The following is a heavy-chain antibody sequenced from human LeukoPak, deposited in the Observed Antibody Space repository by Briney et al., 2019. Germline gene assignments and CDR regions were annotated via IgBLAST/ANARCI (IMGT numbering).Heavy chain of an antibody. CDR2: IHDTGST. V-gene: IGHV4-4*02. CDR1: GGSISRSNR. J-gene: IGHJ4*02. CDR3: ATYYDILSGYTFDY. D-gene: IGHD3-9*01. Sequence: PSETLSLTCTVSGGSISRSNRWSWVRQPPGKGLEWIGEIHDTGSTNYNPPLKSRVTMSLDKSKNQFSLNLNSVTAADTAVYYCATYYDILSGYTFDYWGQGTLVAVSS.